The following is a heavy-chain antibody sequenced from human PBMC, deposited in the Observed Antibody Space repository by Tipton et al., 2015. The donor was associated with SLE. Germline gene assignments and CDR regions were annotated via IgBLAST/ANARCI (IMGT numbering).Heavy chain of an antibody. CDR1: GGSISSSNW. CDR2: IYHSGST. Sequence: TLSLTCAVSGGSISSSNWWSWVRQPPGKGLEWIGEIYHSGSTNYNPSLKSRVTISVDTSKNQFSLNLSSVTAADTAVYYCARQSGIVVVTAIPHWFDPWGQGTLVTVSS. V-gene: IGHV4-4*02. CDR3: ARQSGIVVVTAIPHWFDP. D-gene: IGHD2-21*02. J-gene: IGHJ5*02.